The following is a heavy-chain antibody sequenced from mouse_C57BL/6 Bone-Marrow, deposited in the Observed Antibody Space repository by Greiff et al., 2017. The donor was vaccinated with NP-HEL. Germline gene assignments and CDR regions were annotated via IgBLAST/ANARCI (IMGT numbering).Heavy chain of an antibody. CDR1: GFTFSDYG. CDR2: ISSGSSTI. CDR3: ARAGYAMDY. Sequence: VQLQQSGGGLVKPGGSLKLSCAASGFTFSDYGMHWVRQAPEKGLEWVAYISSGSSTIYYADTVKGRFTISRDNAKNNLFLQMTSLRSEDTAMYYCARAGYAMDYWGQGTSVTVSS. V-gene: IGHV5-17*01. D-gene: IGHD4-1*01. J-gene: IGHJ4*01.